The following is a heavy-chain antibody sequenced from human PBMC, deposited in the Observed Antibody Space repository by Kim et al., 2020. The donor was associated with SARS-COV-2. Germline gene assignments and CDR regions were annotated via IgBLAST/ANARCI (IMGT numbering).Heavy chain of an antibody. CDR1: GYSFTSYW. J-gene: IGHJ5*02. V-gene: IGHV5-10-1*01. Sequence: GESLKISCKGSGYSFTSYWISWVRQMPGKGLEWMGRIDPSDSYTNYSPSFQGHVTISADKSISTAYLQWSSLKASDTAMYYCARQGSMAAAGSNWFDPWGQGTLVTVSS. CDR2: IDPSDSYT. D-gene: IGHD6-13*01. CDR3: ARQGSMAAAGSNWFDP.